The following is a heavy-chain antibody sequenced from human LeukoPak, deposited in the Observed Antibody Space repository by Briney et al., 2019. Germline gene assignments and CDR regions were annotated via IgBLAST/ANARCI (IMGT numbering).Heavy chain of an antibody. CDR2: IYYSGST. Sequence: SETLSLTCTVSGGSINNYYWSWIRQPPGKGLEWIGYIYYSGSTNYNPSLQSRVTMSVDTSKNQLTLMLTSVSAADTAVYYCAREAFRGYRGGRRWFDPWGQGTLVTVSS. CDR3: AREAFRGYRGGRRWFDP. CDR1: GGSINNYY. J-gene: IGHJ5*02. D-gene: IGHD5-12*01. V-gene: IGHV4-59*01.